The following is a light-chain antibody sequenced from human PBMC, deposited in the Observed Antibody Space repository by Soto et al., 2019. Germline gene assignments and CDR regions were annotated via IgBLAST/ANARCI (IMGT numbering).Light chain of an antibody. CDR3: QSYNSSLSGYV. CDR1: SSNIGAGYE. J-gene: IGLJ1*01. V-gene: IGLV1-40*01. Sequence: QSVLTQPPSVSEAPGQRVTISCTGSSSNIGAGYEAHWYQQVPGTAPKLLIYENNNRPSGVPDRFSGPKSGTSASLAITGLQAEDEAEDHCQSYNSSLSGYVFGTGTKLTVL. CDR2: ENN.